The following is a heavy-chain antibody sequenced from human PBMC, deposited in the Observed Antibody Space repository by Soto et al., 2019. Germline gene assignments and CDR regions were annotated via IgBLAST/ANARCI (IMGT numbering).Heavy chain of an antibody. CDR1: GYTFTSYG. J-gene: IGHJ6*03. Sequence: ASVKVSCKASGYTFTSYGISWVRQAPGQGLEWMGRISAYNGNTNYAQKLQGRVTMTTDTSTSTAYMELRSLRSDDTAVYYCARDANYGTDYDLNTAYYMDVWGKGTTVTVSS. D-gene: IGHD3-3*01. CDR3: ARDANYGTDYDLNTAYYMDV. V-gene: IGHV1-18*01. CDR2: ISAYNGNT.